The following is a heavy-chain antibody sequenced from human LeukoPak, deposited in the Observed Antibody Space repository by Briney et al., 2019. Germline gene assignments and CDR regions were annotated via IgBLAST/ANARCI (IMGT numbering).Heavy chain of an antibody. V-gene: IGHV3-64*01. J-gene: IGHJ3*02. CDR3: ARVRTYVTDAFDI. D-gene: IGHD2-21*02. CDR1: GFTFSSYA. Sequence: GGSLRHSCAASGFTFSSYAMHWVRQAPGKGLEYVSAISSNGGSTYYANSVKGRFTISRDNSKNTLYLQMGSLRAEDMAVYYCARVRTYVTDAFDIWGQGTMVTVSS. CDR2: ISSNGGST.